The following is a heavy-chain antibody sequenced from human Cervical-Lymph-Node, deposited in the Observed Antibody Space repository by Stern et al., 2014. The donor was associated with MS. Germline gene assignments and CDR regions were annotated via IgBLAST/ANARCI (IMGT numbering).Heavy chain of an antibody. CDR2: IYTGGGA. CDR3: AAVNGAFQYYGMDV. D-gene: IGHD4-17*01. V-gene: IGHV4-61*02. J-gene: IGHJ6*02. Sequence: QVQLQESGPGLVKSSQTLSLTCTVSGASISSGAYYWSWIRQPAGKGLEWIGRIYTGGGAAYNPSPKNRVTISVDTSHNQFSLRLPSVTAADTAVYYCAAVNGAFQYYGMDVWGHGTKVTVSS. CDR1: GASISSGAYY.